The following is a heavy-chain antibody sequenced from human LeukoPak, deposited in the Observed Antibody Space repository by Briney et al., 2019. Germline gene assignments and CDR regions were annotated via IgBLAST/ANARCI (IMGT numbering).Heavy chain of an antibody. Sequence: SETLSLTCTVSGGSISSYYWSWIRQPPGKGLEWIGYIYYSGSTNYNPSLKSRVTISVDTSKNQFSLKLSSVTAADTAVYYCARALRRAYCGGDCYWVPGASDIWGQGTMVTVSS. J-gene: IGHJ3*02. V-gene: IGHV4-59*01. CDR1: GGSISSYY. CDR3: ARALRRAYCGGDCYWVPGASDI. CDR2: IYYSGST. D-gene: IGHD2-21*02.